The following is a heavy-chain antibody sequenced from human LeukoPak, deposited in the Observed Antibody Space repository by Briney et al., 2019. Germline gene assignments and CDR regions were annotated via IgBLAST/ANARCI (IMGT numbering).Heavy chain of an antibody. J-gene: IGHJ4*02. CDR3: GKDGYNGY. V-gene: IGHV3-7*02. CDR1: ELTFSSYW. Sequence: GGSLNLSGEASELTFSSYWMNWVRQPPGKGLEWVANIKQDGSENYYVDSVKGRFTISRDNAKNALYLQMSGLRAEDTAVYYCGKDGYNGYWGQGILVTVSS. D-gene: IGHD5-24*01. CDR2: IKQDGSEN.